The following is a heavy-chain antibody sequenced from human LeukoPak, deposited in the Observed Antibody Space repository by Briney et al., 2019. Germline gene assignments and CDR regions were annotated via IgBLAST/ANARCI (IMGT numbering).Heavy chain of an antibody. V-gene: IGHV4-31*03. D-gene: IGHD6-19*01. CDR2: IYYSGST. Sequence: PSQTLSPTCTVSGGSISSGGYSWSWIRQHPGKGLEWIGYIYYSGSTYYNPSLKSRVTISVDTSKNQFSLKLSSVTAADTAVYYCASGREVAVATGYWGQGTLVTVSS. CDR1: GGSISSGGYS. CDR3: ASGREVAVATGY. J-gene: IGHJ4*02.